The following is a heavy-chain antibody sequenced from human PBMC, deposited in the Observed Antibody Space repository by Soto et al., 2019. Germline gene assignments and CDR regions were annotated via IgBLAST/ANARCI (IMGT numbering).Heavy chain of an antibody. D-gene: IGHD6-13*01. J-gene: IGHJ6*03. CDR1: GGSFSGYY. V-gene: IGHV4-34*01. CDR2: INHSGST. Sequence: SETLSLTCAVYGGSFSGYYWSWIRQPPGKGLEWIGEINHSGSTNYNPSLKSRVTISVDTSKNQFSLKLSSVTAADTAVYYCARGISGYSSSWNGEYYYYYMDVWGKGTTVTVSS. CDR3: ARGISGYSSSWNGEYYYYYMDV.